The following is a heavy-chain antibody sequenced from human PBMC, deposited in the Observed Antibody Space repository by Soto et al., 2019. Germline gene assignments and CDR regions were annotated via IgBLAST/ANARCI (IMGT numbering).Heavy chain of an antibody. CDR3: ARVLYYGSGSYSPYGMDV. CDR2: VSPPFRTS. Sequence: QVQLVQSEAEVKKPVSSVKVSCKTSGVSFNNNGIGWVRQAPGHGLEWMGGVSPPFRTSNYARKFQGRISITADASTGTVNMELSSLTSEDTAQYYCARVLYYGSGSYSPYGMDVWGQGTTVTVSS. D-gene: IGHD3-10*01. CDR1: GVSFNNNG. V-gene: IGHV1-69*01. J-gene: IGHJ6*02.